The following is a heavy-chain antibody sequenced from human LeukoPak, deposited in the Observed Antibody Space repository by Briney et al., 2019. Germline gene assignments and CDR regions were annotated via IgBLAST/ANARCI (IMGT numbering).Heavy chain of an antibody. CDR3: ARENSGSYREFDY. V-gene: IGHV4-4*07. CDR1: GGSISSYY. Sequence: KPSETLSLTCSVSGGSISSYYWSWIRQPAPKGLEWIGRIYTIGSTNYNASLKSRVSTSVDTSKPQFSLKLSSVTAADTAVLYCARENSGSYREFDYWGQGTLVTVSS. CDR2: IYTIGST. D-gene: IGHD1-26*01. J-gene: IGHJ4*02.